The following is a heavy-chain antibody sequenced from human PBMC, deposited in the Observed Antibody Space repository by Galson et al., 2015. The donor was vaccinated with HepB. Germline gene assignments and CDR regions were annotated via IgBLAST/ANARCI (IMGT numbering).Heavy chain of an antibody. CDR1: GGTFSSYA. CDR3: AREGEWLLYPYFDY. Sequence: SVKVSCKASGGTFSSYAISWVRQAPGQGLEWMGGIIPIFGTANYAQKFQGRVTITADESTSTAYMELSSLRSEDTAVYYCAREGEWLLYPYFDYWGQGTLVTVSS. V-gene: IGHV1-69*13. J-gene: IGHJ4*02. CDR2: IIPIFGTA. D-gene: IGHD3-3*01.